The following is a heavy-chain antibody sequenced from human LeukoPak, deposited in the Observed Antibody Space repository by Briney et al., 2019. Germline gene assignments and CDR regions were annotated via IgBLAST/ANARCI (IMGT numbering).Heavy chain of an antibody. V-gene: IGHV1-69*05. CDR2: IIPIFGTA. CDR3: ARGPTSRDGYKYFDY. Sequence: GSSVKVSCKASVGTFSSYAISWVRQAPGQGLEWMGGIIPIFGTANYAQKFQGRVTITTDESTSTAYMELSSLRSEDTAVYYCARGPTSRDGYKYFDYWGQGTLVTVSS. J-gene: IGHJ4*02. CDR1: VGTFSSYA. D-gene: IGHD5-24*01.